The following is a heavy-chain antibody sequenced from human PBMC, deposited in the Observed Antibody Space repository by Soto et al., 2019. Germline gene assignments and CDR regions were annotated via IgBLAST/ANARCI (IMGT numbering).Heavy chain of an antibody. J-gene: IGHJ4*02. V-gene: IGHV3-11*06. D-gene: IGHD2-15*01. CDR2: ISDITRGEA. Sequence: GGSLRLSCAVSGFSFSDYYMSWIRQAPGKGLGWLSYISDITRGEAGYADSVKGRFTVSRDSAKSSMYLQMNSLRAEDTAVYYCASWKVVDSNGGFDYWGQGALVTVSS. CDR1: GFSFSDYY. CDR3: ASWKVVDSNGGFDY.